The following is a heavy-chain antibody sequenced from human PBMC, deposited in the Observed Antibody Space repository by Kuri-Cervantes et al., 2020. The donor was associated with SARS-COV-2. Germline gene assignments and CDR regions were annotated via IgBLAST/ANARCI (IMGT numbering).Heavy chain of an antibody. Sequence: SETLSPTCTVSNAPISSYYWSWIRQPPGRGLEWIGEIHHSGGTNNKPSPKSRVTISVDTSKNQSSLRMRSVSAADTAIYYCARGLIAVLPIPILGLGPHDYSYHLDVWGQGTTVTVSS. CDR3: ARGLIAVLPIPILGLGPHDYSYHLDV. V-gene: IGHV4-34*01. CDR2: IHHSGGT. D-gene: IGHD2-2*01. CDR1: NAPISSYY. J-gene: IGHJ6*02.